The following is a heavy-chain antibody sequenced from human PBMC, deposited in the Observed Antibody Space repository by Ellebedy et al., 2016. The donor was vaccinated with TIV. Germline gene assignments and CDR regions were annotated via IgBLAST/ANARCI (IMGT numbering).Heavy chain of an antibody. CDR2: IRSKANNYAT. J-gene: IGHJ5*02. Sequence: PGGSLRLSCAASGFRFSDSAMYWVRQASGKGLEWVGRIRSKANNYATVYGASVKGRFTISRDDSKNTAFLHMTSLKTEDSAIYYCTRPVGAANSFDPWGQGTLVTVSS. CDR3: TRPVGAANSFDP. V-gene: IGHV3-73*01. D-gene: IGHD1-26*01. CDR1: GFRFSDSA.